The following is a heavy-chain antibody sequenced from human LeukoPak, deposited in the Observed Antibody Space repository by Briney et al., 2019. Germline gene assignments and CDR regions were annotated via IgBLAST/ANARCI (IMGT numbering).Heavy chain of an antibody. D-gene: IGHD3-22*01. Sequence: GGSLRLSCAASGFTFTNYWINWVRQAPGKGLEWVAKIKQDGSEKYYVDSVKGRFTISRDNAKNSLYLQMNSLRAEDTAVYYCAREQNSGYLDWGQGTLVTVSS. CDR1: GFTFTNYW. J-gene: IGHJ4*02. CDR2: IKQDGSEK. CDR3: AREQNSGYLD. V-gene: IGHV3-7*01.